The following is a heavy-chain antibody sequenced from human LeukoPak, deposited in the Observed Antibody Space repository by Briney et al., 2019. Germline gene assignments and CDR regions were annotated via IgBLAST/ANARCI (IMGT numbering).Heavy chain of an antibody. CDR1: GGTFSSYA. Sequence: SVKVSCKASGGTFSSYAISWVRQAPGQGLEWMGGIIPISGTANYAQKFQGRVTITTDESTSTAYMELSSLRSEDTAVYYCARVAPYYYDSSGYYAPYWYFDLWGRGTLVTVSS. V-gene: IGHV1-69*05. J-gene: IGHJ2*01. D-gene: IGHD3-22*01. CDR3: ARVAPYYYDSSGYYAPYWYFDL. CDR2: IIPISGTA.